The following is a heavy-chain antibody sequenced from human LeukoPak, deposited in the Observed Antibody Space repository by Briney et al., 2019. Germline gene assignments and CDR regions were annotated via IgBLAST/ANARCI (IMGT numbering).Heavy chain of an antibody. CDR2: ISGSGGST. D-gene: IGHD3-22*01. CDR3: AGGKKVVVTSFDY. Sequence: GGSLRLSCAASGFTFSSYDMSWVRQAPGKGVEWVSAISGSGGSTYYADSVKGRFTISRDNSKNTLYLQMNSLRAEDTAVYYCAGGKKVVVTSFDYWGQGTLVTVSS. J-gene: IGHJ4*02. V-gene: IGHV3-23*01. CDR1: GFTFSSYD.